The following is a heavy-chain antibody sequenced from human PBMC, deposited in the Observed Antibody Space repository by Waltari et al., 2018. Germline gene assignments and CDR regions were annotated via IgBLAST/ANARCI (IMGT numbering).Heavy chain of an antibody. V-gene: IGHV4-34*01. CDR3: ARVGRKQQPPHMDV. D-gene: IGHD6-13*01. CDR2: INHSGST. CDR1: GGSFSGYY. J-gene: IGHJ6*03. Sequence: QVQLQQWGAGLLKPSETLSLTCAVYGGSFSGYYWRWIRQPPGKGLEWIGEINHSGSTNSNPSLKSRVTISVDTSKNHFSLKLSSVTAADTAVYYCARVGRKQQPPHMDVWGKGTTVTVSS.